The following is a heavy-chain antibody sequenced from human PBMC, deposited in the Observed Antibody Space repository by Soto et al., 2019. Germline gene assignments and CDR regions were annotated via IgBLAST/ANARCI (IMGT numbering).Heavy chain of an antibody. V-gene: IGHV1-69*01. CDR2: IIPIIGPA. CDR1: GGTFTYYG. CDR3: ARYLGTTIAGPPRRETYGWVDP. D-gene: IGHD3-22*01. Sequence: QVQLVQSGAEVKRPGSSVKLSCKASGGTFTYYGISWVRQAPRQGLEWMGGIIPIIGPATYAQKFQGRVTITAGHSTSTGFMEVSSLGSEATALYCCARYLGTTIAGPPRRETYGWVDPWGEGTLVTVSS. J-gene: IGHJ5*02.